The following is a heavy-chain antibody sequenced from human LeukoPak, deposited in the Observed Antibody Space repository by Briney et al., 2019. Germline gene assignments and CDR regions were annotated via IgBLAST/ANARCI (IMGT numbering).Heavy chain of an antibody. J-gene: IGHJ4*02. CDR1: GFTFSSYW. CDR2: IKQVGSEK. Sequence: GGSLRLSCAASGFTFSSYWMSWVRQAPGKGLEWVAKIKQVGSEKYYMDSVKGRFTISRDNAKNSLYLQMNSLRAEDTAFYYCARGLMGGYQYFENWGQGTLVTVSS. CDR3: ARGLMGGYQYFEN. V-gene: IGHV3-7*03. D-gene: IGHD3-22*01.